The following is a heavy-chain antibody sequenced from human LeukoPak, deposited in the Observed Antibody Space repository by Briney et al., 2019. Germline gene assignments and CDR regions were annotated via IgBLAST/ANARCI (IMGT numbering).Heavy chain of an antibody. V-gene: IGHV3-23*01. CDR2: ISGSGGST. J-gene: IGHJ4*02. D-gene: IGHD3-22*01. CDR1: GFTFSSYA. Sequence: GGSPRLSCAASGFTFSSYAMSWVRQAPGKGLEWVSAISGSGGSTYYADSVKGRFTISRDNSKNTLYLQMNSLRAEDTAVYYCAKTALGYYYDSSGTSLDYWGQGTLVTVSS. CDR3: AKTALGYYYDSSGTSLDY.